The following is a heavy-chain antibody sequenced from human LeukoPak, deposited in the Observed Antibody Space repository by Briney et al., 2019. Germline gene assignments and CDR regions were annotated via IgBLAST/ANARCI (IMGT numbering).Heavy chain of an antibody. CDR2: IFYSGST. Sequence: SETLSLTCTVSGGSISTANYYWGWVRQPPGKGLEGIGNIFYSGSTYYSPPRKSRLTIALDTSRNQFSLRLTPVTAAGPAVYYCAKSNGYGLVDIWGQGTMVTVSS. CDR1: GGSISTANYY. V-gene: IGHV4-39*07. CDR3: AKSNGYGLVDI. D-gene: IGHD3-10*01. J-gene: IGHJ3*02.